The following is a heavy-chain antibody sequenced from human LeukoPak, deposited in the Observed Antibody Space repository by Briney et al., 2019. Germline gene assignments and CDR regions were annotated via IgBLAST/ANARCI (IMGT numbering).Heavy chain of an antibody. CDR1: GFVFRNNA. CDR3: ARGISTSCYWS. Sequence: PGKSLRLSCTASGFVFRNNAMHWVRQAPGKGLEWVSVIYSGGNAYYADSVKGRFTISRDNSKNTLYLQMNSLRAGDTAVYYCARGISTSCYWSWGQGTLVTVSS. D-gene: IGHD2-2*01. V-gene: IGHV3-53*01. J-gene: IGHJ5*02. CDR2: IYSGGNA.